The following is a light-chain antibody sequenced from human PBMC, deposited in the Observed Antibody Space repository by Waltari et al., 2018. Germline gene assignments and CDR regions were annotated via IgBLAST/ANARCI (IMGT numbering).Light chain of an antibody. Sequence: DIVMTQSPLSLPVTPGEPASISCRSSQSLLHSNGYNYVDWYLQRSGQSPQLLIYLGSNRASGVPDRFSGSGSGTDFTPKISRVEAEDVGVYYCMQSLQTPAFGQGTKVEIK. V-gene: IGKV2-28*01. CDR3: MQSLQTPA. CDR2: LGS. CDR1: QSLLHSNGYNY. J-gene: IGKJ1*01.